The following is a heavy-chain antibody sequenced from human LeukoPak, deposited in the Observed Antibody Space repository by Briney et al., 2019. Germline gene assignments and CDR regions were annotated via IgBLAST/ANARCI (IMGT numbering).Heavy chain of an antibody. CDR3: ARDLYNWNGPTNWFDP. CDR1: GFTFSSYW. CDR2: IKQDGSEK. D-gene: IGHD1-1*01. J-gene: IGHJ5*02. V-gene: IGHV3-7*03. Sequence: GGSLRLSCAASGFTFSSYWMSWVRQAPGKGLEWVANIKQDGSEKYYADSVKGRFTISRDNAKNSLYLQMNSLRAEDTAVYYCARDLYNWNGPTNWFDPWGQGTLVTVSS.